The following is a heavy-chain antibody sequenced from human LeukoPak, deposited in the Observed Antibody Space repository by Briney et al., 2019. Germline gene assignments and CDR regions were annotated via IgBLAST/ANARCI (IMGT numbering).Heavy chain of an antibody. J-gene: IGHJ4*02. CDR3: ARLGDPTASGY. CDR2: IYYSGST. Sequence: SGTLSLTCTVSGGSISSSSYYWGWIRQPPGKGLEWIGSIYYSGSTYYNPSLKSRVTISVDTSKNQFSLKLSSVTAADTAVYYCARLGDPTASGYWGQGTLVTVSS. CDR1: GGSISSSSYY. V-gene: IGHV4-39*01. D-gene: IGHD3-10*01.